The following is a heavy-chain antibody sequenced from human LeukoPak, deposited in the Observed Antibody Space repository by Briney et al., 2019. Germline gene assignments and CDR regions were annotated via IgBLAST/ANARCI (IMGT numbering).Heavy chain of an antibody. Sequence: PGGSLRLSCAASGFTFSSYSMNWVRQAPGKGLEWVSSISSSSSYIYYADSVKGRFTTSRDNAKNSLYLQMNSLRAEDTAVYYCAQLRTSGSYSGKVFDYWGQGTLVTVSS. D-gene: IGHD3-10*01. V-gene: IGHV3-21*01. CDR1: GFTFSSYS. J-gene: IGHJ4*02. CDR3: AQLRTSGSYSGKVFDY. CDR2: ISSSSSYI.